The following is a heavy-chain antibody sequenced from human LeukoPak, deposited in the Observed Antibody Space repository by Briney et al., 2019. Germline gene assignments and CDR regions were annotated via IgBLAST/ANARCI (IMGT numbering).Heavy chain of an antibody. CDR2: IYSGGST. D-gene: IGHD3-10*01. Sequence: GGTLRLSCAASGFTVSSNYMSWVRQAPGKGLEWVSVIYSGGSTYYADSVKGRFTISRDNSKNTLYLQMNSLRAEDTAVYYCARGPSKMVRGVMDWGQGTLVTVSS. J-gene: IGHJ4*02. V-gene: IGHV3-53*01. CDR3: ARGPSKMVRGVMD. CDR1: GFTVSSNY.